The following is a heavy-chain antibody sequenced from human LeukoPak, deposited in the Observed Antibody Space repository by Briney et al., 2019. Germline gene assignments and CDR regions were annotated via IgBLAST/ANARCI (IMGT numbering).Heavy chain of an antibody. D-gene: IGHD2-2*01. CDR1: GGTFSSYA. CDR2: IIPIFGTA. CDR3: ASKVVPAAMGDYYYYYMDV. V-gene: IGHV1-69*01. Sequence: SVRVSCKASGGTFSSYAISWVRQAPGQGLEWMGGIIPIFGTANYAQKFQGRVTITADESTSTAYMELSSLRSEDTAVYYCASKVVPAAMGDYYYYYMDVWGKGTTVTVSS. J-gene: IGHJ6*03.